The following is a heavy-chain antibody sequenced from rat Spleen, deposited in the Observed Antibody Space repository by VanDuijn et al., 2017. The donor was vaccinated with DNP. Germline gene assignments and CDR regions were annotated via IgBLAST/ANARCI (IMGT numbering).Heavy chain of an antibody. CDR1: GFTFSDYY. D-gene: IGHD1-2*01. Sequence: EVQLVESGGGLVQPGRSLKLSCAASGFTFSDYYMAWVRQAPTKGLELVAYIDYDGGDSYCGDSVKGRFTISRDNAKSTLYLQMNSLRPADMATYFCARQGSYVSRYAMDAWGQGTSVTVSS. V-gene: IGHV5-22*01. CDR3: ARQGSYVSRYAMDA. J-gene: IGHJ4*01. CDR2: IDYDGGDS.